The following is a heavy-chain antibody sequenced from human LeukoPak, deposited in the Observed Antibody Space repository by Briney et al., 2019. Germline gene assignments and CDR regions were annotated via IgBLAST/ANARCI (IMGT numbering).Heavy chain of an antibody. CDR3: AKDRDAYYDSLHC. D-gene: IGHD3-22*01. V-gene: IGHV3-9*01. J-gene: IGHJ4*02. Sequence: PGGSLRLSCAASGFTFDDYAMHWLRHAPGKGLEWVSGISWYSGSISYADSVKGRFTISRDNAKNSLSLQMNSLRPEDTALYYCAKDRDAYYDSLHCWGQGTLVTVSS. CDR1: GFTFDDYA. CDR2: ISWYSGSI.